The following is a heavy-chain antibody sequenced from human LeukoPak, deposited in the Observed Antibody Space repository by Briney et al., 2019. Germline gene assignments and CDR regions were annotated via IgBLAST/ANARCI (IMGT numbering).Heavy chain of an antibody. CDR3: ARGRGSGWLFDY. V-gene: IGHV4-59*01. D-gene: IGHD6-19*01. CDR1: GGSISSYY. CDR2: IYYSGSTSGST. Sequence: SETLSLTCTVSGGSISSYYWNWIRQPPGKGLGYMGYIYYSGSTSGSTNYNPSLESRVTISVDTSKNQFSLKLSSVTAADTAVYYCARGRGSGWLFDYWGQGALVTVSS. J-gene: IGHJ4*02.